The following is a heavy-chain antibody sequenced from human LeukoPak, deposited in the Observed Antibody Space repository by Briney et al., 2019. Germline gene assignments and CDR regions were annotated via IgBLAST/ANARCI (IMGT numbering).Heavy chain of an antibody. CDR2: ISGSGGST. D-gene: IGHD2-21*01. J-gene: IGHJ4*02. Sequence: GGSLRLSCAASGFTFSSYAMSWVRQAPGKVLEWVSAISGSGGSTYYADSVKGRFTISRDNSKNTLYLQMNSLRAEDTAVYYCAPDDIVVTLRVFDYWGQGTLVTVSS. CDR1: GFTFSSYA. V-gene: IGHV3-23*01. CDR3: APDDIVVTLRVFDY.